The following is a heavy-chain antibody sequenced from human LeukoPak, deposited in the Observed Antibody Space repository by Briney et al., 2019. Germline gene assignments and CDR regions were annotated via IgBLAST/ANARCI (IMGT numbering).Heavy chain of an antibody. J-gene: IGHJ4*02. D-gene: IGHD4-11*01. Sequence: ASVKVSCKASGYTFTGYYIHWVRQAPGQGLEWMGGIIPIFGTANYAQKFQGRVTITADESTSTAYMELSSLRSEDTAVYYCAKDYRPGAYYFDYWGQGTLVTVSS. CDR1: GYTFTGYY. CDR3: AKDYRPGAYYFDY. CDR2: IIPIFGTA. V-gene: IGHV1-69*13.